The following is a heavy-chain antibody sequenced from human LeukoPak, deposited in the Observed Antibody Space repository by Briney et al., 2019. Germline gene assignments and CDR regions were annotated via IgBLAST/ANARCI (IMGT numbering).Heavy chain of an antibody. CDR3: ARALLWFGEPSHIDY. Sequence: ASVKVSCKASGYTFTGYGISWVRQAPGQGLEWMGWITAYNDNTNYAQKLQGRVTMTTDTSTSTAYMELRSLRSDDTAVYYCARALLWFGEPSHIDYWAREPWSPPPQ. CDR2: ITAYNDNT. V-gene: IGHV1-18*01. D-gene: IGHD3-10*01. CDR1: GYTFTGYG. J-gene: IGHJ4*02.